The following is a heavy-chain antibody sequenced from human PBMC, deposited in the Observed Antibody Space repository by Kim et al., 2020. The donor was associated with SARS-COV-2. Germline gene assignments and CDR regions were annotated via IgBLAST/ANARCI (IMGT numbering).Heavy chain of an antibody. CDR2: AT. D-gene: IGHD6-25*01. V-gene: IGHV3-73*01. Sequence: ATAYSASVKGRFAISRDDSTNTAYLQMSSLKTEDTAVYYCARSGNGYNGYWGQGTLVTISS. CDR3: ARSGNGYNGY. J-gene: IGHJ4*02.